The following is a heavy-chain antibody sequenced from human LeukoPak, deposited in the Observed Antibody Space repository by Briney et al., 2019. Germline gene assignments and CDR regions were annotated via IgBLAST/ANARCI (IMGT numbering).Heavy chain of an antibody. CDR1: GGSISSHY. D-gene: IGHD5-18*01. CDR3: ATGSFVDTAMFY. J-gene: IGHJ4*02. CDR2: IYYNGST. V-gene: IGHV4-59*08. Sequence: SETLSLTCTVSGGSISSHYWSWIRQPPGKGLEWLGYIYYNGSTNYNPSLKSRVTISVDTSKNQFSLKLSSVTAADTAVYYCATGSFVDTAMFYWGQGSLVTVSS.